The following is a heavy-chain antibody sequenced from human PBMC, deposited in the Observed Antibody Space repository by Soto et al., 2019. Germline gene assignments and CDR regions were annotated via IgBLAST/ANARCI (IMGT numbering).Heavy chain of an antibody. CDR1: GLTFSNYA. V-gene: IGHV3-23*01. D-gene: IGHD2-8*01. J-gene: IGHJ4*02. Sequence: PGGSLRLSCAASGLTFSNYAMNWVRQAPGKRLEWVSTISGSGGSPYYADSVKGRFTISRDNSKNTLYLQMNSLRAGDSAIYYCAKEDTNGLYYFDYWGQGNLVTVSS. CDR2: ISGSGGSP. CDR3: AKEDTNGLYYFDY.